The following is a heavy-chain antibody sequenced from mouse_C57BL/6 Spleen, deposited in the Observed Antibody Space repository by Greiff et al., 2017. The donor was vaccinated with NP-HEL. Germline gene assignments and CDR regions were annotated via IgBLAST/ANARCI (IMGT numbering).Heavy chain of an antibody. CDR2: IDPEDGET. J-gene: IGHJ3*01. V-gene: IGHV14-2*01. D-gene: IGHD2-1*01. CDR1: GFNIKDYY. CDR3: ASYYGNSFAY. Sequence: VQLQQSGAELVKPGASVKLSCTASGFNIKDYYMHWVKQRTEQGLEWIGRIDPEDGETKCAPKFQGKATITADTSSNTAYLQLSSLTSEDTAVYYCASYYGNSFAYWGQGTLVTVSA.